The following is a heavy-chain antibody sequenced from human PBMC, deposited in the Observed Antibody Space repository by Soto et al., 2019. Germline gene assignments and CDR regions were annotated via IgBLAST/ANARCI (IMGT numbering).Heavy chain of an antibody. CDR3: ARIMGYYDSSGYYYEYFDY. CDR2: IIPIFGTA. Sequence: ASVKVSCKASGGTFRSYAISWVRQAPGQGLEWMGGIIPIFGTANYAQKFQGRVTITADESTSTAYMELSSLRSEDTAVYYCARIMGYYDSSGYYYEYFDYWGQGTLVTVSS. D-gene: IGHD3-22*01. CDR1: GGTFRSYA. J-gene: IGHJ4*02. V-gene: IGHV1-69*13.